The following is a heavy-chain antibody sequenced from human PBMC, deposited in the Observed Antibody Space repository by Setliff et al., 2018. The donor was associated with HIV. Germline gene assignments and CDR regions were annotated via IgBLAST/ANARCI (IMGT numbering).Heavy chain of an antibody. CDR1: GYTFTSYG. Sequence: ASVKVSCKASGYTFTSYGISWVRQAPGQGLEWMGWISAYNGNTNYAQKLQGRVHMTKETSTSTAYMELRSLRSDDTAVYYCAREVEQQLVLRSASLRSLDYWGQGTLVTVSS. J-gene: IGHJ4*02. V-gene: IGHV1-18*01. CDR2: ISAYNGNT. D-gene: IGHD6-13*01. CDR3: AREVEQQLVLRSASLRSLDY.